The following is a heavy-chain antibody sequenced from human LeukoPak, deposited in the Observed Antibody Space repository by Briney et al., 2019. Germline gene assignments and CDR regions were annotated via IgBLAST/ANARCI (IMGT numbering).Heavy chain of an antibody. CDR1: GGTFSSYA. CDR3: ARDADGDYVGYYYYGMDV. V-gene: IGHV1-69*05. J-gene: IGHJ6*02. CDR2: IIPIFGTA. Sequence: ASVKVSCKASGGTFSSYAISWVRQAPGQGLEWMGGIIPIFGTANYAQKLQGRVTMTTDTSTSTAYMELRSLRSDDTAVYYCARDADGDYVGYYYYGMDVWGQGTTVTVSS. D-gene: IGHD4-17*01.